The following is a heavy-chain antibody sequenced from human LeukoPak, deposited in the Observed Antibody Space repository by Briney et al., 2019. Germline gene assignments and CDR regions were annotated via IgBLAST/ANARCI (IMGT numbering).Heavy chain of an antibody. Sequence: SETLSLTCAVYGGSFSGYYWSWIRQPPGKGLEWIGEINHSGSTNYNPSLKRRVTISVDTSKNQFSLKLSSVTAADTAVYYCARDSGTTGEVKFDPWGQGTLVTVSS. CDR3: ARDSGTTGEVKFDP. D-gene: IGHD3-10*01. V-gene: IGHV4-34*01. CDR2: INHSGST. CDR1: GGSFSGYY. J-gene: IGHJ5*02.